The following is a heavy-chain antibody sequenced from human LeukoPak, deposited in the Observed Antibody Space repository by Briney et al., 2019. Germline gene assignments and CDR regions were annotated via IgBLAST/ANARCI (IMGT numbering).Heavy chain of an antibody. D-gene: IGHD2-15*01. CDR3: ARDSAFSSYSH. V-gene: IGHV3-23*01. Sequence: GGSLRLSCAASQFTFSNYAMSWVRQAPGKGPEWVSIIYSDQRTFYAESVKGRFTISRDDSQNMVLLQMDSLRAEDTARYYCARDSAFSSYSHWGQGALVTVSS. CDR1: QFTFSNYA. J-gene: IGHJ1*01. CDR2: IYSDQRT.